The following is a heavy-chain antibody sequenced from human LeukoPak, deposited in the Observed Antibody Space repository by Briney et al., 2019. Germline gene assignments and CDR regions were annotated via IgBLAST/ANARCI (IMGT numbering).Heavy chain of an antibody. CDR3: AKVPSAHYDILTGYLDY. CDR2: ISGSGGST. D-gene: IGHD3-9*01. J-gene: IGHJ4*02. Sequence: GGSLRLSRAASGFTFSSYAMSWVRQAPGKGLEWVSAISGSGGSTYYADSVKGRFTISRDNSKNTLYLQMNSLRAEDTAVYYCAKVPSAHYDILTGYLDYWGQGTLVTVSS. V-gene: IGHV3-23*01. CDR1: GFTFSSYA.